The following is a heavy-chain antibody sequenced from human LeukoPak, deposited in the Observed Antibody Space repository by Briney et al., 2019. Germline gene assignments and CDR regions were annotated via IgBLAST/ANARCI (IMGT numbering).Heavy chain of an antibody. Sequence: ASVKVSCKASGGTFSSYAISWVRQAPGQGLEWMGWMNPNSGNTGYAQKFQGRVTMTRNTSISTAYMELSSLRSEDTAVYYCARVSRGDIVVVVAALGGTKFDPWGQGTLVTVSS. CDR3: ARVSRGDIVVVVAALGGTKFDP. D-gene: IGHD2-15*01. J-gene: IGHJ5*02. CDR2: MNPNSGNT. CDR1: GGTFSSYA. V-gene: IGHV1-8*02.